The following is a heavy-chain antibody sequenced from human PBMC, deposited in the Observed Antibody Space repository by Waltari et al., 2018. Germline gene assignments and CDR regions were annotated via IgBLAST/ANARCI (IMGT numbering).Heavy chain of an antibody. CDR3: ARRGRPDLDV. CDR2: INHSGST. J-gene: IGHJ6*04. D-gene: IGHD3-10*01. CDR1: GGSFSGYY. Sequence: QVQLQQWGAGLLKPSETLSLTCAVYGGSFSGYYWSWIRQPPGKGLEWIGEINHSGSTNYNPSLKSRVTISVDTSKNQFSLKLSSVTAADTAVYYCARRGRPDLDVWGKGTTVTVSS. V-gene: IGHV4-34*01.